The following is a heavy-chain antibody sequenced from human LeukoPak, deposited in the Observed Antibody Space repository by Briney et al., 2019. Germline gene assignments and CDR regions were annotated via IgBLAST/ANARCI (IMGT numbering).Heavy chain of an antibody. CDR2: VNTNSGET. CDR1: GYTFTSYD. CDR3: ARGAWTSSFDY. J-gene: IGHJ4*02. Sequence: GASVTVSFTSSGYTFTSYDDNWVRQAPAPGKEWMGWVNTNSGETANDQNFQDRVTITTVTAINTAYMELSSLRSEDTAVYYCARGAWTSSFDYWGQGTLVTVSS. V-gene: IGHV1-8*01. D-gene: IGHD6-6*01.